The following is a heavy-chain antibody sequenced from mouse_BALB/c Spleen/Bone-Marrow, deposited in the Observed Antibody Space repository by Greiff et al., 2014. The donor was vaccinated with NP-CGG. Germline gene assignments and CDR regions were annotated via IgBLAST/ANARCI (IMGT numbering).Heavy chain of an antibody. J-gene: IGHJ2*01. V-gene: IGHV1-14*01. CDR1: GYTFTSYV. Sequence: EVKVVESGPELVKPGASVKMSCKAPGYTFTSYVMHWVKQKPGQGLEWIGYINPYNDGTKYNEKFKGKATLTSDKSSSTAYMELSSLTSEDSAVYYCARQGVDYFDYWGQGTTLTVSS. CDR2: INPYNDGT. CDR3: ARQGVDYFDY.